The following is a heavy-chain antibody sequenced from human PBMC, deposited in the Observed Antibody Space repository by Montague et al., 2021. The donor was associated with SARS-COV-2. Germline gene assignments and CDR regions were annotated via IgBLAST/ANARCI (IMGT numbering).Heavy chain of an antibody. V-gene: IGHV6-1*01. CDR2: RYHRLKWNN. CDR1: GDSDGRNEAR. J-gene: IGHJ4*02. Sequence: CAISGDSDGRNEARWRWEGQTSEIGFGRQVGRYHRLKWNNDYAVYVKSRITIKPDTSKNQSSLQLNSVTPEDTAVYYCARTSASSDYWGQGTLVTVSS. D-gene: IGHD1-26*01. CDR3: ARTSASSDY.